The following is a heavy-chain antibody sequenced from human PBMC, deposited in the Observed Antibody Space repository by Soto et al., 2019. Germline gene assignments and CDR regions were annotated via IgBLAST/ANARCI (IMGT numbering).Heavy chain of an antibody. D-gene: IGHD6-19*01. CDR1: GYTFTSYG. CDR2: ISAYNGNT. V-gene: IGHV1-18*01. Sequence: QVQLVQSGAEMKKPGASVKVSCKASGYTFTSYGISWVRPAPGQGLEWMGWISAYNGNTNYAQMLQVRVTMTTDTSTSTAYMELTSLTSADTAVDYCAGDLAAGLVDYWGQGTLVTVSS. CDR3: AGDLAAGLVDY. J-gene: IGHJ4*02.